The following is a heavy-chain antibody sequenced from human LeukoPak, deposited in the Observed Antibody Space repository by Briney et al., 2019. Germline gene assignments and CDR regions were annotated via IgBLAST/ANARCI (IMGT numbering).Heavy chain of an antibody. CDR1: GYSISSGYY. D-gene: IGHD3-10*01. CDR2: IYHTGTT. CDR3: ARGSSLSSFDY. J-gene: IGHJ4*02. V-gene: IGHV4-38-2*02. Sequence: SETLSLTCTVSGYSISSGYYWGWIRQPPGKGLEWIGAIYHTGTTYYNPSLKSRVIISLDTSKNQFSLKLSFVTAADTAVYYCARGSSLSSFDYWGQGTLVTVSS.